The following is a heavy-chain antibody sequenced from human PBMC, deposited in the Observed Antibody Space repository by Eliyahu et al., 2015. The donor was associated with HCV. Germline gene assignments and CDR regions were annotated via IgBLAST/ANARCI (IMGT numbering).Heavy chain of an antibody. V-gene: IGHV4-59*01. D-gene: IGHD6-19*01. CDR1: GGSITTYS. CDR3: ASGGGGIAVTGTGGWFDP. Sequence: QVQLQESGPGLVKPSETLSLTXTVSGGSITTYSWSWXRQPPGKGLEWIGYIHYSGSTNYNPXLKSRVTISVDTSKNQFSLNLTSVTAADTAMYYCASGGGGIAVTGTGGWFDPWGQGTLVTVSS. CDR2: IHYSGST. J-gene: IGHJ5*02.